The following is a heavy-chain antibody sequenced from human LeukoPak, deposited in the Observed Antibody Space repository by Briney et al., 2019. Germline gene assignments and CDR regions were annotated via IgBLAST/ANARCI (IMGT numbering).Heavy chain of an antibody. CDR3: ARVRRYIVVVPSPGYYLDY. D-gene: IGHD2-2*01. V-gene: IGHV3-53*01. J-gene: IGHJ4*02. CDR2: IYSGGST. Sequence: GGSLRLSCAASGFTVSSNYMSWVRQAPGKGLEWVSVIYSGGSTYYADSVKGRFTISRDNSKNTLYLQMNSLRAEDTAVYYCARVRRYIVVVPSPGYYLDYWGKETWATVS. CDR1: GFTVSSNY.